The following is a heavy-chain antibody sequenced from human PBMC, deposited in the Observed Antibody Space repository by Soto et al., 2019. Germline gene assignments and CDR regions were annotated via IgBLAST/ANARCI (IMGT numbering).Heavy chain of an antibody. V-gene: IGHV1-18*04. CDR3: ARESGYSYGPDYYCYGMDV. D-gene: IGHD5-18*01. CDR1: GYTFTSYG. J-gene: IGHJ6*01. Sequence: ASVKVSCKASGYTFTSYGISWVRQAPGQGLEWMGWISAYNGNTNYAQKLQGRVTMTTDTSTSTAYRELRSLRSDDTAVYYCARESGYSYGPDYYCYGMDVWGQGNTVTVSS. CDR2: ISAYNGNT.